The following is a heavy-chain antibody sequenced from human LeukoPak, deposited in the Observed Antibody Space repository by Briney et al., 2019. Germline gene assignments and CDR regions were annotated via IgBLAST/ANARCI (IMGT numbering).Heavy chain of an antibody. CDR3: ARGWNDYGDVRDAFDI. Sequence: SGGSLRLSCAASGFTFNSYSMNWVRQAPGKWLEWVSSISSSSGYIYYADSVKGRFTISRDNAENSLYLQMNSLRAEDTAVYYCARGWNDYGDVRDAFDIWGQGTMVTVSS. V-gene: IGHV3-21*01. J-gene: IGHJ3*02. D-gene: IGHD4-17*01. CDR1: GFTFNSYS. CDR2: ISSSSGYI.